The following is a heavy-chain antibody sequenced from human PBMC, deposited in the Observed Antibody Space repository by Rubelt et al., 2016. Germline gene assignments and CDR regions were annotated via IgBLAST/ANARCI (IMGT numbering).Heavy chain of an antibody. J-gene: IGHJ3*02. CDR3: AKEQAYCGGDCYSHAFDI. V-gene: IGHV3-9*01. D-gene: IGHD2-21*02. Sequence: DSGSIGYADSVKGRFTISRDNAKNSLYLQMNSLRAEDTAVYYCAKEQAYCGGDCYSHAFDIWGQGTMVTVSS. CDR2: DSGSI.